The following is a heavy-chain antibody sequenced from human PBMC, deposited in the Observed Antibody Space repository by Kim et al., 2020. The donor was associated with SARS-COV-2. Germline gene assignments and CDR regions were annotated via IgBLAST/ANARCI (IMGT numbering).Heavy chain of an antibody. CDR2: NQDGSEK. CDR3: ARGGN. Sequence: NQDGSEKYYVDSVKGRVTMSRDNAQNSLYLQMNNLRAEDTAVYYCARGGNWGQGTLVTVSS. J-gene: IGHJ4*02. V-gene: IGHV3-7*03.